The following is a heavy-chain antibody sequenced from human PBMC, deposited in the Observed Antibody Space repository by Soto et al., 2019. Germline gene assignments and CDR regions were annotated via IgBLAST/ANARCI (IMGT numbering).Heavy chain of an antibody. D-gene: IGHD1-1*01. CDR2: IIPIFTSA. V-gene: IGHV1-69*01. J-gene: IGHJ6*04. CDR3: AKTTGPTYILHGMAV. CDR1: GGSFNSNA. Sequence: QVQLVQSGAEVKKPGSSVKVSCKASGGSFNSNAFSWVRQAPGQGLEWLGGIIPIFTSANYAQKFQGRVTITADEYSSTIYMELSRLTPEDTAVYYCAKTTGPTYILHGMAVWGTGTTVTVSS.